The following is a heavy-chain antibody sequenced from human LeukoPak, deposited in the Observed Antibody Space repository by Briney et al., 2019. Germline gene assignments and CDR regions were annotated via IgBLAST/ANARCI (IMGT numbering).Heavy chain of an antibody. Sequence: GGSLRLSCAASGFTFSSYVMHWVRQAPGKGPEWVAVIWYDGGNKYYADSVKGRFTISRDNSKNTLYLQMNSLRAEDTAVYYCARSWYDSSGYYYPNDLDYWGQGTLVTVSS. CDR2: IWYDGGNK. CDR3: ARSWYDSSGYYYPNDLDY. D-gene: IGHD3-22*01. CDR1: GFTFSSYV. J-gene: IGHJ4*02. V-gene: IGHV3-33*01.